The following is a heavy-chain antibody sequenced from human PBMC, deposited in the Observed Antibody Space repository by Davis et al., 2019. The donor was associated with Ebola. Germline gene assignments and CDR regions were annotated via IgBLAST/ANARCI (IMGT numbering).Heavy chain of an antibody. D-gene: IGHD3-22*01. V-gene: IGHV1-46*03. Sequence: ASVKVSCKASGYTFTSYYMHLVRQAPGQGLEWMVIINPSGGSTSYAQKFQGRVTMTRDTSTSTVYMELSSLRSEDTAVYYCARLSNYYYDSSGYPGAFDIWGQGTMVTVSS. J-gene: IGHJ3*02. CDR1: GYTFTSYY. CDR2: INPSGGST. CDR3: ARLSNYYYDSSGYPGAFDI.